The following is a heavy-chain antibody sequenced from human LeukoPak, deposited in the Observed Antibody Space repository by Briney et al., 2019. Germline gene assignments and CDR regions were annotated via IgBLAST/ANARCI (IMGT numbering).Heavy chain of an antibody. Sequence: SETLSLTCTVSGGSISSYYWTWIRQPPGKGLEWIGYIYYSGSTYYNPSLKSRVTISLDTSKNQFSLKLTSVTAADTAVYYCARGMTVFGVVIKSGMDVWGQGTTVTVSS. V-gene: IGHV4-59*01. CDR3: ARGMTVFGVVIKSGMDV. D-gene: IGHD3-3*01. CDR1: GGSISSYY. CDR2: IYYSGST. J-gene: IGHJ6*02.